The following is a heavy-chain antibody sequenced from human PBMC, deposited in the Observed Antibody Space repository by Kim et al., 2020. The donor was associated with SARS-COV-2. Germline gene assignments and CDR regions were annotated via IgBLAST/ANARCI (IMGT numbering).Heavy chain of an antibody. CDR3: ASEIKGYYYDSSGYYGTDY. CDR2: IYYSGST. Sequence: SETLSLTCTVSGGSISSSSYYWGWIRQPPGKGLEWIGSIYYSGSTYYNPSLKSRVTISVDTSKNQFSPKLSSVTAADTAVYYCASEIKGYYYDSSGYYGTDYWGQGTLVTVSS. CDR1: GGSISSSSYY. D-gene: IGHD3-22*01. J-gene: IGHJ4*02. V-gene: IGHV4-39*01.